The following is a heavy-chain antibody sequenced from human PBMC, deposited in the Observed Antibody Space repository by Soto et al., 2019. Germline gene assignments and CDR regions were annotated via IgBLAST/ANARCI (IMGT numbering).Heavy chain of an antibody. Sequence: QVQLVQSGAEVKKPGASVKVSCKASGYTFTSYAMHWVRQAPGQRLEWMGWINAGNGNTKYSQKFQGRVTITRDTSASTADMELSSLRSEDTAVYYCAIHSGSYLGAFDIWGQGTMVTVSS. CDR2: INAGNGNT. CDR3: AIHSGSYLGAFDI. CDR1: GYTFTSYA. V-gene: IGHV1-3*01. J-gene: IGHJ3*02. D-gene: IGHD1-26*01.